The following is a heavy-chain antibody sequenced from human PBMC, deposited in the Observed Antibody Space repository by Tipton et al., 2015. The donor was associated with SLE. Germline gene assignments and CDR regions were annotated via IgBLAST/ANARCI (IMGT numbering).Heavy chain of an antibody. CDR3: ARVSGWYQYAFDI. CDR2: IYYSGST. D-gene: IGHD6-19*01. Sequence: TLSLTCIVSGGSISSNSYYWGWIRQPPGKGLEWIGSIYYSGSTYYNPSLKSRVTIPVDTSKNQFSLKLSSVTAADTAVYYCARVSGWYQYAFDIWGQGTMVTVSS. V-gene: IGHV4-39*07. J-gene: IGHJ3*02. CDR1: GGSISSNSYY.